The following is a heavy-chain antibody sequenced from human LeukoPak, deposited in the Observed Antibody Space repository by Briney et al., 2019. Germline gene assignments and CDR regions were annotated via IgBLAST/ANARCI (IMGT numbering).Heavy chain of an antibody. J-gene: IGHJ6*02. D-gene: IGHD2-21*02. CDR3: AKDSTPKAYCGGDCLHYYYGMDV. CDR1: GFTFSSYS. V-gene: IGHV3-23*01. CDR2: ISGSGGST. Sequence: GGSLRLSCAASGFTFSSYSMNWVRQAPGKGLEWVSAISGSGGSTYYADSVKGRFTISRDNSKNTLYLQMNSLRAEDTAVYYCAKDSTPKAYCGGDCLHYYYGMDVWGQGTTVTVSS.